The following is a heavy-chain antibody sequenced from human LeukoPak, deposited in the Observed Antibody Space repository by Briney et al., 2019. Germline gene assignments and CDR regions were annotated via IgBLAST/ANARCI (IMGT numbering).Heavy chain of an antibody. CDR3: AKDRGVGYFDSDY. CDR1: GSTFSRYA. J-gene: IGHJ4*02. D-gene: IGHD3-9*01. Sequence: GGSLRLSCAASGSTFSRYAMSWVRQAPGKGQEWVSGISGSGGSTYNADSVKGRFTISRDNSKNTLYLQMNSLRAEDTAVYYCAKDRGVGYFDSDYWGQGTLVTVSS. V-gene: IGHV3-23*01. CDR2: ISGSGGST.